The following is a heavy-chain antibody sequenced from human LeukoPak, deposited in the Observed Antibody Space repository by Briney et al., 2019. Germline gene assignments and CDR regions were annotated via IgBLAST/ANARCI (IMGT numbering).Heavy chain of an antibody. D-gene: IGHD5-18*01. CDR1: GGSISSGGYY. J-gene: IGHJ6*03. Sequence: SQTPSLTCTVSGGSISSGGYYWSWIRQPPGKGLEWIGYIYHSGSTYYNPSLKSRVTISVDRSKNQFSLKLSSVTAADTAVYYCARGLGVDTHYYYYMDVWGKGTTVTVSS. V-gene: IGHV4-30-2*01. CDR2: IYHSGST. CDR3: ARGLGVDTHYYYYMDV.